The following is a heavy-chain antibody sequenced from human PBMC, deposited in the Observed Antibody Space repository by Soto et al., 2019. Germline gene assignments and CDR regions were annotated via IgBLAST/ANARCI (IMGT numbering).Heavy chain of an antibody. Sequence: GGSLRLSCAASGFTFSSYGMHWVRQAPGKGLEWVAVIWYDGSNKYYADSVKGRFTISRDNSKNTLYLQMNSLRAEDTAVYYCARDGEMAEAGTFGGYYYYYMDVWGKGTTVTVSS. CDR3: ARDGEMAEAGTFGGYYYYYMDV. J-gene: IGHJ6*03. CDR1: GFTFSSYG. CDR2: IWYDGSNK. V-gene: IGHV3-33*01. D-gene: IGHD6-13*01.